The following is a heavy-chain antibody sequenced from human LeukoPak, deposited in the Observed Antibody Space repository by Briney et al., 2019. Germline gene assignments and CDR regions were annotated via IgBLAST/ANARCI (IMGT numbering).Heavy chain of an antibody. CDR2: MCGTAGCT. J-gene: IGHJ4*02. D-gene: IGHD3-10*01. CDR3: ARELFDFDY. Sequence: PGGSLRLSCQASGFTFYMYAMSWVRQAPGKGLEWVASMCGTAGCTFYPDSVKGRFTISRDNSKNVLYLRMNSLTAEDTAIYYCARELFDFDYWGQGTLVTVSS. V-gene: IGHV3-23*01. CDR1: GFTFYMYA.